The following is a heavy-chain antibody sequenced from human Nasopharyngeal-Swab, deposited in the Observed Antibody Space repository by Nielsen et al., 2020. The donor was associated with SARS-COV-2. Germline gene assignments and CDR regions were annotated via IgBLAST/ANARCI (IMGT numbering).Heavy chain of an antibody. CDR3: TRDAGGYNWFDP. V-gene: IGHV6-1*01. J-gene: IGHJ5*02. Sequence: SETLSPTCAISGDSVSGNSATWSWIRQSPSRGLEWLGRTYYRSKWFNDYAVSVKSRITINPDTSKNQFSLQLNSVTPEDTAVYYCTRDAGGYNWFDPWGQGTLVTVSS. D-gene: IGHD3-16*01. CDR2: TYYRSKWFN. CDR1: GDSVSGNSAT.